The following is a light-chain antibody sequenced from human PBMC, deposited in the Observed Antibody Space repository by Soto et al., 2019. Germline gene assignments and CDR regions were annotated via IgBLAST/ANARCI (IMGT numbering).Light chain of an antibody. Sequence: DVVMTQTPLSLSVTPGQPASMSCKSSQSLLHRDGKTYLYWYLQKPGQPPQLLIYEVSNRFSGVPDRFSGSGSGTDFTLKTSRVEDEDVGVYYCMPAVELPFTFGGGTKVDIK. CDR1: QSLLHRDGKTY. CDR2: EVS. V-gene: IGKV2D-29*01. J-gene: IGKJ4*01. CDR3: MPAVELPFT.